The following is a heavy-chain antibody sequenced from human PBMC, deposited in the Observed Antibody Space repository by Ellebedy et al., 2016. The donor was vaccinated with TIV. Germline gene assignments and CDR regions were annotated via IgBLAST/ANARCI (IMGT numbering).Heavy chain of an antibody. V-gene: IGHV4-39*07. J-gene: IGHJ5*02. Sequence: MPSETLSLTCTVSGGSISRSSYYWGWIRQPPGKGLEWIASIYYSGSTNYSPSLKSRVTISVDTSKNQFSLKLSSVTAADTAVYYCARDTTDYYYGSGSYYKWFDPWGQGTLVTVSS. D-gene: IGHD3-10*01. CDR3: ARDTTDYYYGSGSYYKWFDP. CDR1: GGSISRSSYY. CDR2: IYYSGST.